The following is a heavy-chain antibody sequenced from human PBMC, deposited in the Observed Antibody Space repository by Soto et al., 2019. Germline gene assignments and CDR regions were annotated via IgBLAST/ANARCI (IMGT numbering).Heavy chain of an antibody. CDR3: ARADYDILTGP. Sequence: SETLSLTCTVSGGSISSYYWSWIRQPPGKGLEWIGYIYYSGSTNYNPSLKSRVTISVDTSKNQFSLKLSSVTAADTAVYYCARADYDILTGPWGQGTLVTVSS. V-gene: IGHV4-59*08. D-gene: IGHD3-9*01. CDR1: GGSISSYY. J-gene: IGHJ5*02. CDR2: IYYSGST.